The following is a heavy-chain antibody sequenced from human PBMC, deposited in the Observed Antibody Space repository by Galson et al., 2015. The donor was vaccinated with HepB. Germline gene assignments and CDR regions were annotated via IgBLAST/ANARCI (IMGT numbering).Heavy chain of an antibody. V-gene: IGHV3-30*18. CDR3: AKELRYCSGGSCYFEYFRH. CDR1: GYTFSGYY. Sequence: SCKASGYTFSGYYMHWVRQAPGKGLEWVAVISYDGSNKYYAESVKGRFTISRDNSKNTLYLQMNSLRAEDTAVYYCAKELRYCSGGSCYFEYFRHWGQGTLVTVSS. J-gene: IGHJ1*01. D-gene: IGHD2-15*01. CDR2: ISYDGSNK.